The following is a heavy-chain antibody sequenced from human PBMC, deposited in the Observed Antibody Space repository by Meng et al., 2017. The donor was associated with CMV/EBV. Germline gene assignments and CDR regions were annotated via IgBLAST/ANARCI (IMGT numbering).Heavy chain of an antibody. CDR2: INNSGGT. J-gene: IGHJ1*01. Sequence: ESLKISCVAYGGSFSGSYWNWIRQSPGKGLEWIGEINNSGGTYYNPSLETRVAISIDTSKKQFSLKLNSVTAADSAVYYCATRSISYRAEYYLQWGQGTLATVSS. CDR1: GGSFSGSY. CDR3: ATRSISYRAEYYLQ. D-gene: IGHD3-10*01. V-gene: IGHV4-34*01.